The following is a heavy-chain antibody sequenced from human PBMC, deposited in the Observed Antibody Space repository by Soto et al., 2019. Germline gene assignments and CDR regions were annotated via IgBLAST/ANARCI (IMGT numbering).Heavy chain of an antibody. Sequence: PGESLKISCQGSGYSFTTYWICWVRQMPGKGLEXMGIVXXGXSXXXYXXXXQGQVTISADKSISTAYLKWSGLKASDTAMYYCARLGIWSYGMDVWGQGTTVTVSS. CDR2: VXXGXSXX. CDR3: ARLGIWSYGMDV. D-gene: IGHD3-16*01. J-gene: IGHJ6*02. CDR1: GYSFTTYW. V-gene: IGHV5-51*01.